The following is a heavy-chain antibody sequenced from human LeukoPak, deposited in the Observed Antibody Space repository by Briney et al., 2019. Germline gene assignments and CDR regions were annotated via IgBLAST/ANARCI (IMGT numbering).Heavy chain of an antibody. D-gene: IGHD1-26*01. CDR3: AKDWTMYSGSHLFDY. Sequence: ASVKVSCKASGYTFTSYGISWVRQAPGQGLEWMGWISAYNGNTNYAQKLQGRVTMTTDTSTSTAYMELRSLRSDDTAVYYCAKDWTMYSGSHLFDYWGQGTLVTVSS. J-gene: IGHJ4*02. V-gene: IGHV1-18*01. CDR2: ISAYNGNT. CDR1: GYTFTSYG.